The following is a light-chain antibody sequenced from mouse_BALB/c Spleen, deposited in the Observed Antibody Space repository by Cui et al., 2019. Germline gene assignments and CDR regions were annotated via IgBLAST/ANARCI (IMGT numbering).Light chain of an antibody. CDR1: ENIYSN. J-gene: IGKJ4*01. CDR3: QHFWGTPFT. V-gene: IGKV12-46*01. Sequence: DIQMTQSPASPSVSVGETVTITCRASENIYSNLAWYQQKQGKSPQLLVYAATNLADGVPSRFSGSGSGTQYSLKINSLQSEDFGSYYCQHFWGTPFTFGSGTKLEIK. CDR2: AAT.